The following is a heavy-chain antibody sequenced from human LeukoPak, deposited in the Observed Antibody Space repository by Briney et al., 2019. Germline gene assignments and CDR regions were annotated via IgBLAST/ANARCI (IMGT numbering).Heavy chain of an antibody. D-gene: IGHD2-15*01. CDR2: MNPNSGNT. CDR3: ARDQDIVVVVAALRQREMGGFDP. V-gene: IGHV1-8*01. Sequence: ASVKVSCKASGYTFTSYDINWVRQATGQGLEWMGWMNPNSGNTGYAQKFQGRVTMTRNTSISTAYMKLSSLRSEDTAVYYCARDQDIVVVVAALRQREMGGFDPWGQGTLVTVSS. CDR1: GYTFTSYD. J-gene: IGHJ5*02.